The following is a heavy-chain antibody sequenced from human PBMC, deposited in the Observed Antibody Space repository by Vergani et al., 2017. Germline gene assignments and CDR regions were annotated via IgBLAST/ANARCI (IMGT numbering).Heavy chain of an antibody. Sequence: QVQLQESGPGLVKPSQTLSLTCTVSGGSISSGSYYWSWIRQPAGKGLEWIGRIYTSGSTNYNPSLKSRVTISVDTSKNQFSLKLSSVTAADTAVYYCARPHGYCSSTSCYRYYYYMDVWGKGTTVTVSS. J-gene: IGHJ6*03. V-gene: IGHV4-61*02. CDR3: ARPHGYCSSTSCYRYYYYMDV. D-gene: IGHD2-2*01. CDR1: GGSISSGSYY. CDR2: IYTSGST.